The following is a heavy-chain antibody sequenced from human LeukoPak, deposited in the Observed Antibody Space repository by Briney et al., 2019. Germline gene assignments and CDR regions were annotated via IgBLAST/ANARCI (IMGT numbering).Heavy chain of an antibody. D-gene: IGHD3-10*01. Sequence: SETLSLTCAVSGYSISSGYYWGWIRQPPGKGLEWIGSIYHSGSTYYNPSLKSRVIISVDTSKNQFSLKLSSVTAADTAVYYCARHVLTSMVRGPDDAFDIWGQGTMVTVSS. CDR2: IYHSGST. J-gene: IGHJ3*02. V-gene: IGHV4-38-2*01. CDR1: GYSISSGYY. CDR3: ARHVLTSMVRGPDDAFDI.